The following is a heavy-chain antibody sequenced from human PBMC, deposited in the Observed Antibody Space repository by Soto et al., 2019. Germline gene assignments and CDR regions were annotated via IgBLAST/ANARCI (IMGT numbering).Heavy chain of an antibody. J-gene: IGHJ4*02. CDR3: ARLRYGGFDY. CDR1: GGSISSGGYY. Sequence: SETLSLTCTVSGGSISSGGYYWNWIRQHPGKGLEWIGYIYYSGSTYYNPSLKSRVTISVDTSKNQFSLKLSSVTAADTAVYYCARLRYGGFDYWGQGTLVTVSS. CDR2: IYYSGST. V-gene: IGHV4-31*03. D-gene: IGHD4-17*01.